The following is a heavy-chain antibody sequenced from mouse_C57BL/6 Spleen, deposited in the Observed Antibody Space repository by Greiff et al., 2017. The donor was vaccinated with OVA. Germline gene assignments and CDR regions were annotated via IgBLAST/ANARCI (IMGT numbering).Heavy chain of an antibody. D-gene: IGHD2-3*01. Sequence: QVQLQQSGPGLVQPSQSLSITCTVSGFSLTSYGVHWVRQPPGKGLEWLGVIWSGGSTNYNAAFISRLSISKDNTKSQVFFKMNSLQADGTPIYYCAKNDGYSFAYWGQGTLVTVSA. V-gene: IGHV2-4*01. CDR2: IWSGGST. J-gene: IGHJ3*01. CDR3: AKNDGYSFAY. CDR1: GFSLTSYG.